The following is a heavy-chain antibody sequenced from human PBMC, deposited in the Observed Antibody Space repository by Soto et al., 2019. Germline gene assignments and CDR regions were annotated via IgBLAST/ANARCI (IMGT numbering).Heavy chain of an antibody. J-gene: IGHJ1*01. CDR3: AGGWGGYFQH. V-gene: IGHV4-59*01. CDR2: IYYSGST. D-gene: IGHD7-27*01. Sequence: PSETLSLTCTASGGSISSYYWSWIRQPPGKGLEWIGYIYYSGSTNYNPSLKSRVTISVDTSKNQFSLKLSSVTAADTAVYYCAGGWGGYFQHWGQGTLVTVSS. CDR1: GGSISSYY.